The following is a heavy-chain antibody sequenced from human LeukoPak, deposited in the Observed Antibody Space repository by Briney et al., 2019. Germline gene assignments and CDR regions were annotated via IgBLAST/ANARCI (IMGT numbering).Heavy chain of an antibody. CDR1: GFTHSTFA. CDR2: ISYDGSNK. CDR3: AKDRFGSGWYLTDY. V-gene: IGHV3-30*04. Sequence: PGRSLRLSCAASGFTHSTFAMNWVRQAPGTGLEGVAVISYDGSNKYYADSVKGRFTISRDNSKNTLYLQMNSLRAEDTAVYYCAKDRFGSGWYLTDYWGQGTLVTVSS. J-gene: IGHJ4*02. D-gene: IGHD6-19*01.